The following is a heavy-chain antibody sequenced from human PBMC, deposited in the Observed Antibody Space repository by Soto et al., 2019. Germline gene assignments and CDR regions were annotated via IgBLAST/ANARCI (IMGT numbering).Heavy chain of an antibody. J-gene: IGHJ4*02. Sequence: GGSLRLACAASGFTFSSYGMHWVRQAPGKGLEWVAVISYDGSNKYYADSVKGRFTISRENSKNTLNLQMNSLRADDTAVYYCARRWALSVVDYWGQGTLVTVSS. CDR1: GFTFSSYG. D-gene: IGHD2-15*01. CDR3: ARRWALSVVDY. V-gene: IGHV3-30*03. CDR2: ISYDGSNK.